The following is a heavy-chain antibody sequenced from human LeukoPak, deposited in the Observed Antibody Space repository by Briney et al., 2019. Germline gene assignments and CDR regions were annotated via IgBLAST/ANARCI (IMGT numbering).Heavy chain of an antibody. CDR1: GFTFTSYA. D-gene: IGHD1-26*01. Sequence: PGGSLRLSCAASGFTFTSYAMTWVRQAPGKGLEWVSLVSSSGGNTYYADSVKGRFTISRDNSRNTLSLLMNSLRVEDTAVYYCAKDVRVGGGGMDVWGQGTPVTVSS. CDR3: AKDVRVGGGGMDV. J-gene: IGHJ6*02. CDR2: VSSSGGNT. V-gene: IGHV3-23*01.